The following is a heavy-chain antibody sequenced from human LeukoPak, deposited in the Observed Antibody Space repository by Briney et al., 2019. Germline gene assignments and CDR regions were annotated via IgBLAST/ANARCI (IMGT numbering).Heavy chain of an antibody. Sequence: SETLSLTCTVSGGSISSYYWSWIRQPPGKGLEWIGYIYYSGSTNYNPSLKSRVTISVDTSKNQFSLKLSSVTAADTAVYCCARQYSSSSSLGYWGQGTLVTVSS. V-gene: IGHV4-59*01. CDR1: GGSISSYY. CDR3: ARQYSSSSSLGY. J-gene: IGHJ4*02. CDR2: IYYSGST. D-gene: IGHD6-6*01.